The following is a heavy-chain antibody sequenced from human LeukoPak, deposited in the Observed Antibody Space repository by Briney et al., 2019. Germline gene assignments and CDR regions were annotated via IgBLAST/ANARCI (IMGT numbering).Heavy chain of an antibody. V-gene: IGHV3-74*01. CDR1: GFTFSSYW. CDR2: IKGDGSDT. Sequence: GGSLRLSCAASGFTFSSYWMHWVRQTPGKGLVWVSRIKGDGSDTLYANSVKGRFTISRDNSKNTLYLQTSSLGVDDTAVYYCARASTTVPNLLDYWGQGALVSVSS. J-gene: IGHJ4*02. CDR3: ARASTTVPNLLDY. D-gene: IGHD4-17*01.